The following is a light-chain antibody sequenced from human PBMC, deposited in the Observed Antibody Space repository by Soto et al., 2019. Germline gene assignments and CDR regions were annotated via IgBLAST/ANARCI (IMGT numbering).Light chain of an antibody. CDR1: QDIKHY. CDR2: SAS. V-gene: IGKV1D-8*01. J-gene: IGKJ3*01. Sequence: VISMTQSPSLLSASTGDRVTISCRMSQDIKHYSAWYQQRPGKAPALLIYSASTLQNGVPSRFSGSWSGTDFTLTISRLQSEDFATYYCQQCYSFPFTFGPGTKVDV. CDR3: QQCYSFPFT.